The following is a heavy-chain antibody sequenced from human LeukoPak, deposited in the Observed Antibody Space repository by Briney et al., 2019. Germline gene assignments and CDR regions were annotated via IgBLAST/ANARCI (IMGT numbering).Heavy chain of an antibody. CDR1: GYTFTSYG. Sequence: ASVKVSCKASGYTFTSYGITWLRQAPGQGLEWMGWINANNGNTNYAENLQDRVTMTTDTSTSTAYMELRSLRSDDTAVYYCASRGIAAAGSPYYFDYWGQGTLVTVSS. CDR3: ASRGIAAAGSPYYFDY. D-gene: IGHD6-13*01. CDR2: INANNGNT. V-gene: IGHV1-18*01. J-gene: IGHJ4*02.